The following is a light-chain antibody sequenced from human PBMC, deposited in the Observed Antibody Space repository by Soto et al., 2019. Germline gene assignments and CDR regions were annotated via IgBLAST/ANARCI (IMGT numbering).Light chain of an antibody. CDR3: QSWDTSLSGSV. J-gene: IGLJ2*01. CDR2: GNT. Sequence: QSVLTQPPSVSGAPGQRVTISCTGSSSNIGAGYDVNWYQQLPGTAPKLLIYGNTNRPSGVPDRFSGSKSGTSGSLAISGLQTEDAAEYYCQSWDTSLSGSVFGGGTKLTVL. CDR1: SSNIGAGYD. V-gene: IGLV1-40*01.